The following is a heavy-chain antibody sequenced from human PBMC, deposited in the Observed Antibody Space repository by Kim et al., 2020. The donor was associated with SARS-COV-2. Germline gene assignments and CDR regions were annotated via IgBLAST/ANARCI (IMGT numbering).Heavy chain of an antibody. CDR3: ARGRSGSYYDSDY. Sequence: YNPPLKNRVTMSVDTSKNQFALKLGSVTAADTAVYYWARGRSGSYYDSDYWGQGTLVTVSS. V-gene: IGHV4-4*06. D-gene: IGHD1-26*01. J-gene: IGHJ4*02.